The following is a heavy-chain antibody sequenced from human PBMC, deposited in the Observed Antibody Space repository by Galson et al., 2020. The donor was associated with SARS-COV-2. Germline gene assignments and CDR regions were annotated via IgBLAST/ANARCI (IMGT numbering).Heavy chain of an antibody. CDR1: GGSISSSSYY. J-gene: IGHJ4*02. Sequence: SETLSLTCTVSGGSISSSSYYWGWIRQPPGKGLEWIGSIYYSGSTYYNPSLKSRVTISVDTSKNQFSLKLSSVTAADTAVYYCASLYSSNPRPFDYWGQGTLVTVSS. D-gene: IGHD6-13*01. CDR2: IYYSGST. CDR3: ASLYSSNPRPFDY. V-gene: IGHV4-39*01.